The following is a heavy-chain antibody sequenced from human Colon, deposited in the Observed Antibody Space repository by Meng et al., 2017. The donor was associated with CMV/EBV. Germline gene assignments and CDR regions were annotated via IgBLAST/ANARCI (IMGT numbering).Heavy chain of an antibody. CDR2: INPNSGET. CDR1: GYSFNTFF. J-gene: IGHJ6*02. Sequence: ASVKVSCKASGYSFNTFFIHWVRRAPGQGLQWMGWINPNSGETNYPQKFQGRVTMTSDSSITTAYMEVSSLTPDDTAVYYCARVDGYCTGGRCYSFYDMAVWGQGTTVTVSS. V-gene: IGHV1-2*02. CDR3: ARVDGYCTGGRCYSFYDMAV. D-gene: IGHD2-8*02.